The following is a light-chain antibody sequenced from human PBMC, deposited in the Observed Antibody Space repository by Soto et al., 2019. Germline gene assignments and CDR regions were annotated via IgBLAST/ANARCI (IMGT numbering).Light chain of an antibody. V-gene: IGKV3-11*01. CDR3: QQYNNWPQT. Sequence: EIVLTQSPATLSLSPGDRAPLSCRASQSVSSYLAWYQQKPGQAPRLLIYDASNRATGIPARFSGSGSGTDFTLTISSLEPEDFAVYYCQQYNNWPQTFGQGTKVDIK. CDR1: QSVSSY. CDR2: DAS. J-gene: IGKJ1*01.